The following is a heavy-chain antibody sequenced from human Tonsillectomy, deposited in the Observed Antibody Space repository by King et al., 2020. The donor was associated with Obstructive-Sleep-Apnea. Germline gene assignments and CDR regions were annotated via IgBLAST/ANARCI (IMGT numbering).Heavy chain of an antibody. CDR2: IRSEDYDGKA. J-gene: IGHJ6*02. D-gene: IGHD6-6*01. CDR1: GFTFGDYA. CDR3: SRGSCYFYYYGMDV. Sequence: VQLVESGGGLVQPGRSLRLSCTGSGFTFGDYAMSWFRQAPGKGLEWIGFIRSEDYDGKAEYAASVKGRLTISRDDSKSIACLQMDSLNTEDTAVYYCSRGSCYFYYYGMDVWGPGTTVTVSS. V-gene: IGHV3-49*03.